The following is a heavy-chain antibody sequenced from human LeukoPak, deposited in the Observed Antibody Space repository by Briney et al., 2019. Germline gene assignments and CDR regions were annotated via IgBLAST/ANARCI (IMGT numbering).Heavy chain of an antibody. CDR2: IIPIFGTA. CDR3: ARAGTVTSPHYYYYMDV. Sequence: GASVKVSCKASGGTFSSYAISWVRQAPGQGLEWMGGIIPIFGTANYAQKFQGRVTITADESTSTAYMELSSLRSEDTAVYYCARAGTVTSPHYYYYMDVWGKGNTVTVSS. V-gene: IGHV1-69*13. D-gene: IGHD4-11*01. J-gene: IGHJ6*03. CDR1: GGTFSSYA.